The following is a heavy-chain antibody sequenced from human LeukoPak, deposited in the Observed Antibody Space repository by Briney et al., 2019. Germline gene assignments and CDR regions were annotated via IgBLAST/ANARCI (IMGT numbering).Heavy chain of an antibody. J-gene: IGHJ3*02. CDR3: AKSERGAFDI. CDR1: GFTFSGCG. V-gene: IGHV3-33*06. Sequence: GGSLRLSCATSGFTFSGCGMHWVRQAPGKGLEWVTVIWSDGSNKYYAVSVKGRFTISRDNSKNTLYLQMNSLRAEDTAVYYCAKSERGAFDIWGQGTMVTVSS. CDR2: IWSDGSNK. D-gene: IGHD1-1*01.